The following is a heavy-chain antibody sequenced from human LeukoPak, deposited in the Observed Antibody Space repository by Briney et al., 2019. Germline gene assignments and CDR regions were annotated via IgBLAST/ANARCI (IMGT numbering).Heavy chain of an antibody. J-gene: IGHJ4*02. CDR1: GFTFSNAW. Sequence: GGSLRLSCAASGFTFSNAWMSWVRQAPGKGLEWVGRIKSKTDGGTTDYAAPVKGRFTISRDDSKNTLYLQMNSLRVEDTAVYYCAKDRSSTWDPFDYWAQGTLVTVSS. CDR2: IKSKTDGGTT. V-gene: IGHV3-15*01. D-gene: IGHD6-13*01. CDR3: AKDRSSTWDPFDY.